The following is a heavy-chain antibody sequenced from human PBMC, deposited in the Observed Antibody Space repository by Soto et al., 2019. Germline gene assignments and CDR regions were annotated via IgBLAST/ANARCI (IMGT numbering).Heavy chain of an antibody. D-gene: IGHD6-13*01. CDR3: ARPRDSTPQYYYGMDV. Sequence: QVQLVESGGGVVQPGRSLRLSCAASGFTFSSYGMHWVRQAPGKGLEWVAVIWYDGSNKYYADSVKGRFTISRDNSKTTLYLQRNSLRAEDTAVYYCARPRDSTPQYYYGMDVWGQGTTVTVSS. CDR2: IWYDGSNK. CDR1: GFTFSSYG. J-gene: IGHJ6*02. V-gene: IGHV3-33*01.